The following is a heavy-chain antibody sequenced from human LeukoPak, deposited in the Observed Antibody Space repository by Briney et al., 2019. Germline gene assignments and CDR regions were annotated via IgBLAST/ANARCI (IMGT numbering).Heavy chain of an antibody. D-gene: IGHD2-8*02. Sequence: GGSLRLPCAASGFTVSSNYMSWVRQAPGKGLEWVSAISGSGGSTYYADSVKGRFTISRDNSKNTLYLQMNSLRAEDTAVYYCAKDTGGDYWGQGTLVTVSS. J-gene: IGHJ4*02. CDR1: GFTVSSNY. CDR2: ISGSGGST. CDR3: AKDTGGDY. V-gene: IGHV3-23*01.